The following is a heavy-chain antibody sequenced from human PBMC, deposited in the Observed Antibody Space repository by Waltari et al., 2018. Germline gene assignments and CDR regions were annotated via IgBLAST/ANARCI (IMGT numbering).Heavy chain of an antibody. CDR1: GYSISSGYY. CDR3: ARDGGVVMGGGGY. Sequence: QVQLQESGPGLVKPSETLSLTCAVSGYSISSGYYWGWIRQPPGKGLEWIGSIYQSGSPSYNPALKSRFTISVDTSKNQFSLKLSSVTAADTAVYYCARDGGVVMGGGGYWGQGTLVTVSS. J-gene: IGHJ4*02. CDR2: IYQSGSP. D-gene: IGHD2-21*01. V-gene: IGHV4-38-2*02.